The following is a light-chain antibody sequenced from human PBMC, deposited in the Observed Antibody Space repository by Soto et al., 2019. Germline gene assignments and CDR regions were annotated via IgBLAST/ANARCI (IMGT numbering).Light chain of an antibody. V-gene: IGKV3D-15*01. J-gene: IGKJ5*01. CDR2: GAS. CDR3: QQYNNWSIT. CDR1: QSVSSN. Sequence: EIVMTQSPATLSVSPGERATLSCRASQSVSSNLAWYQQKPGQAPRLLIYGASTRATGIPARFSGSGSGTEFTLTLRSLQSEDFPVYYCQQYNNWSITFGQGTRLEIK.